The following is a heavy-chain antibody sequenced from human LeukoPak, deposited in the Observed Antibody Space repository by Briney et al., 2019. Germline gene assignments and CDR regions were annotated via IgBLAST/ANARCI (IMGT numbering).Heavy chain of an antibody. CDR2: IKSKTDGGTT. J-gene: IGHJ4*02. CDR1: GFTFSNAW. D-gene: IGHD3-3*01. V-gene: IGHV3-15*01. Sequence: PGGSLRLSCAASGFTFSNAWMSWVRQAPGKGLEWVGRIKSKTDGGTTDYAAPVKGRFTISRDDSKNTLYLQMNSLKTEDTAVYYCTTPFPDYDFWSGHYPDYWGQGTLVTVSS. CDR3: TTPFPDYDFWSGHYPDY.